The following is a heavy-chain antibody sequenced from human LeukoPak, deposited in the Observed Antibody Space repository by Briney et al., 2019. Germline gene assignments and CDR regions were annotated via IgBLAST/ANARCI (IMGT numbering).Heavy chain of an antibody. CDR2: IYWDDDK. D-gene: IGHD4-17*01. CDR1: GFSLSTSGVG. CDR3: AHRFAHGDFDY. J-gene: IGHJ4*02. V-gene: IGHV2-5*02. Sequence: ESGPTLVKPTQTLTLTCTFSGFSLSTSGVGVGWIRQPPGKALEWLALIYWDDDKYYSPSLKSRLTISKGTSKNQVVLTMTNMDPVDTATYYCAHRFAHGDFDYWGQGTLVTVSS.